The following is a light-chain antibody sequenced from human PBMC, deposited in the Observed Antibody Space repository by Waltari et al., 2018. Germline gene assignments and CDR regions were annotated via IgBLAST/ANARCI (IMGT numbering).Light chain of an antibody. CDR3: SSYITTNTLEL. CDR1: SSNVGTYHY. J-gene: IGLJ3*02. Sequence: QSALTQPASVSGSPGQSITISCTGTSSNVGTYHYVSWYQQHPGKAPKLLIYDVSYRTSGVSYSLSGSKSGNTASLTISGLQAEDEADYYCSSYITTNTLELFGGGTSLTGL. V-gene: IGLV2-14*03. CDR2: DVS.